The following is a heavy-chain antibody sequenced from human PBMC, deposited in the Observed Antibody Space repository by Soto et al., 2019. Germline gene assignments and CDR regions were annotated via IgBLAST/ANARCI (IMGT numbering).Heavy chain of an antibody. CDR2: ISAYNGNT. V-gene: IGHV1-18*04. D-gene: IGHD6-6*01. Sequence: QVQLVQSGAEVKKPGASGKVSCKASGYTFPSYGIIWVRQAPGQGLEWMGWISAYNGNTNYAQKIQGRVIMTTDTSRSTAYIELRSLRSDDTAVYYCARDSRSSSWFDPWGQGTLVTVSS. CDR3: ARDSRSSSWFDP. CDR1: GYTFPSYG. J-gene: IGHJ5*02.